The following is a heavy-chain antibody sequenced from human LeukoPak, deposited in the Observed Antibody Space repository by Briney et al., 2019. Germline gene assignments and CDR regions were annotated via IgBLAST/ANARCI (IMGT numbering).Heavy chain of an antibody. CDR1: GGSFSGYY. Sequence: PSETLSLTCAVYGGSFSGYYWSWIRQPPGKGLEWIGEINHSGSTNYNPSLKSRVTISVDTSKNQFSLKLSPVTAADTAVYYCARAKTLYCSGGSCYWDAFDIWGQGTMVTVSS. J-gene: IGHJ3*02. V-gene: IGHV4-34*01. CDR2: INHSGST. CDR3: ARAKTLYCSGGSCYWDAFDI. D-gene: IGHD2-15*01.